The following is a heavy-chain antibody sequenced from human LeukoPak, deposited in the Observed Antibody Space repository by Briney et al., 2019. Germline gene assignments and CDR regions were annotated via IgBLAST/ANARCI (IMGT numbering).Heavy chain of an antibody. J-gene: IGHJ3*02. CDR3: ARDRSSGYVDAFDI. D-gene: IGHD3-22*01. Sequence: GRSLRLSCAASGFTFSSYEMNWVRQAPGKGLEWVSYISSSGSTIYYADSVKGRFTISRDNAKNSLYLQMNSLRAEDTAVYYCARDRSSGYVDAFDIWGQGTMVTVSS. CDR2: ISSSGSTI. V-gene: IGHV3-48*03. CDR1: GFTFSSYE.